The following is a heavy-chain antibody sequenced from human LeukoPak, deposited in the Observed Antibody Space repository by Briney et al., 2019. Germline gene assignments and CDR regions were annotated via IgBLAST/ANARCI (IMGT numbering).Heavy chain of an antibody. J-gene: IGHJ4*02. CDR3: AREYGSGWYFDY. V-gene: IGHV3-7*03. CDR1: GFTVSSNY. Sequence: GGSLRLSCAASGFTVSSNYMSWVRQAPGKGLEWVANIKQDGSEKYYVDSVKGRFTISRDNAKNSLYLQMNSLRAEDTAVYYCAREYGSGWYFDYWGQGTLVTASS. D-gene: IGHD6-19*01. CDR2: IKQDGSEK.